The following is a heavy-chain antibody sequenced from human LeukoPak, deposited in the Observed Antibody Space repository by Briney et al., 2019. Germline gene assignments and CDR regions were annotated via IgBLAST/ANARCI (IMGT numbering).Heavy chain of an antibody. CDR2: IHYSGST. J-gene: IGHJ3*02. Sequence: SQTLSLTCTVSGGSISSGDYYWSWIRQPPGKALEWIGYIHYSGSTYYNPSLESRVTISVDTSKNQFSLKLSSVTAVDTAVYYCARDNRAYCGGDCFLAFDIWGQGTVVTVSS. D-gene: IGHD2-21*02. CDR3: ARDNRAYCGGDCFLAFDI. V-gene: IGHV4-30-4*01. CDR1: GGSISSGDYY.